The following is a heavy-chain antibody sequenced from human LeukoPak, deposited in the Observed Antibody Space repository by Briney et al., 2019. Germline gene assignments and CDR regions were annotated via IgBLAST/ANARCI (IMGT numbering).Heavy chain of an antibody. J-gene: IGHJ4*02. CDR2: ISYEGSNK. Sequence: GGCLRLSCAASGFTFSSYGMQWVRQAPGKGLGWVAAISYEGSNKYYAESVKGRFSISRDNSKSTLYLQMNSLRAEDTAVYYCAKAQLWYYYGSGCSPFDYWGQGTLVTVSS. CDR3: AKAQLWYYYGSGCSPFDY. V-gene: IGHV3-30*18. D-gene: IGHD3-10*01. CDR1: GFTFSSYG.